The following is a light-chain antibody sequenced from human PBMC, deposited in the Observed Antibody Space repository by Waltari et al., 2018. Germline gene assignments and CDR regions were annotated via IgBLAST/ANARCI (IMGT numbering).Light chain of an antibody. V-gene: IGKV4-1*01. Sequence: DIVMTQSPDSLSVSLGERATINCKSSPSVLHSSNNKNFLSWYQQRPGQHPKLLIYWASTRESGVPDRFSGSGSGTDFTLTISSLQAEDVAVYYCQQYYTIPWTFGQGTKVEIK. CDR2: WAS. CDR1: PSVLHSSNNKNF. CDR3: QQYYTIPWT. J-gene: IGKJ1*01.